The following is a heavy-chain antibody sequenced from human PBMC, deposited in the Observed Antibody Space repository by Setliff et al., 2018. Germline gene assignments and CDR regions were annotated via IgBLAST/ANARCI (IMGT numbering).Heavy chain of an antibody. Sequence: SVKVSCKASGGTFTNYGVSWVRQAPGQGLEWMGGTIPLFGTTDYAQKFHGRVTIITDESTSTAYMELSSLTSEDTAVYYCARSPALLGIVYLDPWGQGTRVTVSS. D-gene: IGHD2-15*01. J-gene: IGHJ5*02. CDR1: GGTFTNYG. CDR2: TIPLFGTT. V-gene: IGHV1-69*05. CDR3: ARSPALLGIVYLDP.